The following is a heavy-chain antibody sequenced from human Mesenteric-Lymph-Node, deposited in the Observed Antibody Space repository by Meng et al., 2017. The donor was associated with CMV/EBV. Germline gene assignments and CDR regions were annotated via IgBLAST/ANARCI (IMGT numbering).Heavy chain of an antibody. CDR1: GYTFTSYY. CDR3: ARSLPTVPAAIF. D-gene: IGHD2-2*02. CDR2: IXPNSGGT. V-gene: IGHV1-2*02. J-gene: IGHJ4*02. Sequence: AEVKKPGASVKVSCKASGYTFTSYYMHWVRQAPGQGLEWMGWIXPNSGGTNYAQKFQGRVTMTRDTSISTAYMELSRLRSDDTAVYYCARSLPTVPAAIFWGQGTLVTVSS.